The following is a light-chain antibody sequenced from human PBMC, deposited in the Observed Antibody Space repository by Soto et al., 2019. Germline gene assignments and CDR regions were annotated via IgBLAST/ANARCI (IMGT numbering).Light chain of an antibody. Sequence: SYELTQTPSLSVAPEKTASITCGGDNIGSQSVHWYQHKPSQAPILVMRYDSDRPSGIPERFSGSNSGNTATLTISRVEAGDEDDYYCQVWDSSSDRPVFGGGTKLTVL. CDR2: YDS. CDR1: NIGSQS. J-gene: IGLJ3*02. V-gene: IGLV3-21*04. CDR3: QVWDSSSDRPV.